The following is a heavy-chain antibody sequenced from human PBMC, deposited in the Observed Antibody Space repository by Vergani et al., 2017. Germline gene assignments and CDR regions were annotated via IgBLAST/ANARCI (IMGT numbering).Heavy chain of an antibody. Sequence: QVQLVESGGGVVQPGRSLRLSCAASGFTFSSYGMHWVRQAPGKGLEWVAVISYDGSNKYYADSVKGRFTISRDNSKNTLYLQMNSLRAEDTAVYYCAKDDYSSGWYFGHATNFDCWGQGTLVTVSS. CDR3: AKDDYSSGWYFGHATNFDC. CDR1: GFTFSSYG. CDR2: ISYDGSNK. V-gene: IGHV3-30*18. J-gene: IGHJ4*02. D-gene: IGHD6-19*01.